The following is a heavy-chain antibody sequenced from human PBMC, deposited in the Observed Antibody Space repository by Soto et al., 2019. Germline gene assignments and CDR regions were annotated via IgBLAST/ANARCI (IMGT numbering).Heavy chain of an antibody. D-gene: IGHD2-15*01. V-gene: IGHV1-69*06. CDR1: GGTFSSYA. J-gene: IGHJ5*02. Sequence: GASVKVSCKASGGTFSSYAISWVRQAPGQGLEWMGGIIPIFGTANYAQKFQGRVTITADKSTSTAYMELSSLRSEDTAVYYCARQSSCSGGSCYPFYWFDPWGQGTLVTAPQ. CDR2: IIPIFGTA. CDR3: ARQSSCSGGSCYPFYWFDP.